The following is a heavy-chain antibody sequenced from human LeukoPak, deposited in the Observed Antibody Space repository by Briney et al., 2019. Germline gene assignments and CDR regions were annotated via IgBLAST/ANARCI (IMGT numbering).Heavy chain of an antibody. CDR3: ASGTTGTYYYYYMDV. V-gene: IGHV1-18*01. D-gene: IGHD4-11*01. Sequence: PEASVKVSCKASGYTFTSYGISWVRQAPGQGLEWMGWINAYNGNTNYAQKLQGRVTMATDTSTSTAYMELRNLRSDDTAVYYCASGTTGTYYYYYMDVWGKGTTVTVSS. J-gene: IGHJ6*03. CDR2: INAYNGNT. CDR1: GYTFTSYG.